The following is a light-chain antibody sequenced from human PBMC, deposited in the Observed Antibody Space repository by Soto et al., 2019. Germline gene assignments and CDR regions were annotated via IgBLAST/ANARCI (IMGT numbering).Light chain of an antibody. V-gene: IGKV1-39*01. CDR2: ATS. CDR3: QQSYSTPPTT. CDR1: QSISSY. Sequence: DIQLTQSLSSLSASVGDRVTITCRASQSISSYLNWYQQRPGKAPNLLIYATSSLRTGVPSRFRGSRSGADFTLTISNLQPEDFATYYCQQSYSTPPTTFGQGTRLEIK. J-gene: IGKJ5*01.